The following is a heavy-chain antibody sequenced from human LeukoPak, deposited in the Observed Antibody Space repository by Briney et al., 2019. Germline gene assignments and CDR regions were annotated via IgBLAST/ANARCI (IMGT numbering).Heavy chain of an antibody. D-gene: IGHD5-12*01. CDR1: GGTFSSYA. J-gene: IGHJ6*03. Sequence: ASVKVSCKASGGTFSSYAISWVRQAPGQGLEWMGRIIPILGIANYAQKFQGRVTITTDESTSTAYMELSSLRSEDTAVYYCASGQIVATRRDYYYYMDVWGKGTTVTVSS. CDR3: ASGQIVATRRDYYYYMDV. V-gene: IGHV1-69*04. CDR2: IIPILGIA.